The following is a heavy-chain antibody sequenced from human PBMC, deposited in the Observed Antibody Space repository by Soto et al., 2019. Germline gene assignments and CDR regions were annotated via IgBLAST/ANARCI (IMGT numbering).Heavy chain of an antibody. CDR3: AKSMDIVVVVATDY. J-gene: IGHJ4*02. CDR1: GFTFSSYG. Sequence: QVQLVESGGGVVQPGRSLRLSCAASGFTFSSYGMHWVRQAPGKGLEWVAVISYDGSNKYYADSVKGRFTISRDNSKNTLYLQMNSLRAEDTAVYYCAKSMDIVVVVATDYWGQRTLVTVSS. V-gene: IGHV3-30*18. CDR2: ISYDGSNK. D-gene: IGHD2-15*01.